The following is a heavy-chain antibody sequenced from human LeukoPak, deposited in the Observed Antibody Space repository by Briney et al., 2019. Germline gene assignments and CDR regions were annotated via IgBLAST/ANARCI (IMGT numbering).Heavy chain of an antibody. V-gene: IGHV4-59*01. CDR2: IYYSGNT. CDR1: GGSISGYY. J-gene: IGHJ5*02. CDR3: ARGSHYYGSGSPNWFDP. Sequence: PSETLSLTCTVSGGSISGYYWTWIRQPPGKGLEWIGYIYYSGNTNYNPSLKGRVTISVDTSKNQFSLKLSSVTAADTAVYYCARGSHYYGSGSPNWFDPWGQGTLVTVSS. D-gene: IGHD3-10*01.